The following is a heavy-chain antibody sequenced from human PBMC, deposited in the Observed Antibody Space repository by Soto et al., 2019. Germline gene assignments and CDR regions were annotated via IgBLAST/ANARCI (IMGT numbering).Heavy chain of an antibody. Sequence: QVQLVQSGAEVKKPGSSVKVSCKASGGTFSSYAISWVRQAPGQGLEWMGGIIPIFGTANYAQKFQGRVTITADESTSTAYMELSSLRSEDTAVYYCARDGLAYCGGDCYSYYYYGMDVWGQGTTVTVSS. CDR2: IIPIFGTA. CDR1: GGTFSSYA. J-gene: IGHJ6*02. CDR3: ARDGLAYCGGDCYSYYYYGMDV. V-gene: IGHV1-69*12. D-gene: IGHD2-21*02.